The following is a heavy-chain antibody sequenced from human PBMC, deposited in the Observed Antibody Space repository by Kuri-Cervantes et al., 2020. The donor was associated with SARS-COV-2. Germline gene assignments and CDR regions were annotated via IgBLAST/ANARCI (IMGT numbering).Heavy chain of an antibody. CDR3: ASSYYDILTGPLDV. CDR2: ISSNGGST. Sequence: GGSLRLSCAASGFTFSSYAMHWVRQAPGKGLEYVSAISSNGGSTYYADSVKGRFTISRDNSKSTLYLQMGSLRAEDMAVYYCASSYYDILTGPLDVWGKGTTVTVSS. V-gene: IGHV3-64*02. CDR1: GFTFSSYA. J-gene: IGHJ6*04. D-gene: IGHD3-9*01.